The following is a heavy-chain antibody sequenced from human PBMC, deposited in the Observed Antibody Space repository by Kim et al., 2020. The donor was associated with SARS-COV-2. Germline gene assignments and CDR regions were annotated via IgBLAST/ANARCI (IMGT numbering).Heavy chain of an antibody. CDR3: ARRDYYVSSGYFHI. CDR1: GDSISSSSYF. D-gene: IGHD3-22*01. V-gene: IGHV4-39*01. J-gene: IGHJ3*02. Sequence: SETLSLTCTVSGDSISSSSYFWGWIRQPPGKGLEWVGIIYYSGSTYYNPSLKSRVTISMDTSKNQFSLKLSSVTAADTAVYYCARRDYYVSSGYFHIRGQGTMVTVSP. CDR2: IYYSGST.